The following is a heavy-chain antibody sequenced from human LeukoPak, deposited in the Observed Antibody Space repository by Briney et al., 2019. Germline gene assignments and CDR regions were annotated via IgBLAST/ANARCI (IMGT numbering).Heavy chain of an antibody. J-gene: IGHJ4*02. CDR3: ARRTQVVPFDY. V-gene: IGHV4-34*01. Sequence: SETLSLTCAVYGGSFSGYYWSWIRQPPGKGLEWIGEINHSGSTNYNLSLKSRVTISVDTSKNQFSLKLSSVTAADTAVYYCARRTQVVPFDYWGQGTLVTVSS. D-gene: IGHD2-15*01. CDR2: INHSGST. CDR1: GGSFSGYY.